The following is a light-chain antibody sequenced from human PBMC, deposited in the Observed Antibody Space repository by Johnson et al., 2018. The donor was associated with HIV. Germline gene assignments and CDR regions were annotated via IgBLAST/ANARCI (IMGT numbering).Light chain of an antibody. CDR3: GTWDSSLSAGV. J-gene: IGLJ1*01. Sequence: QSVLTQPPSVSAAPGQKVTISCSGSSSNIGNSYVCWYQQLPGTAPKLLIYENDKRPSGIPDRFSGSKSGTSATLGITGLQTGDEADYYCGTWDSSLSAGVFGTGAKVTVL. CDR2: END. V-gene: IGLV1-51*02. CDR1: SSNIGNSY.